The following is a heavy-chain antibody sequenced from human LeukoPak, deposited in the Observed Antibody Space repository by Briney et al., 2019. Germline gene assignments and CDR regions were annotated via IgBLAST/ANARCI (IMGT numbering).Heavy chain of an antibody. J-gene: IGHJ4*02. CDR1: GGTFSIYA. CDR2: IIPIFGTA. V-gene: IGHV1-69*13. D-gene: IGHD3-3*01. CDR3: ASSNTANDFWSGPTIDY. Sequence: SVTVSFMASGGTFSIYAISWVRQAPGQGLEWMGGIIPIFGTANYAQKFQGRVTITADESTSTAYMELSSLRSEDTAVYYCASSNTANDFWSGPTIDYWGQGTLVTVSS.